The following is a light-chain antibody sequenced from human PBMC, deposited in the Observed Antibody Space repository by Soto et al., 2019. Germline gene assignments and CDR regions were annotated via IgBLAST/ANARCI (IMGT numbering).Light chain of an antibody. V-gene: IGLV7-43*01. CDR1: TGAVTSGYY. Sequence: QTVVTQEPSLTVSPGGTVTLTCALTTGAVTSGYYPNWFQRKPGQALRTLIYRTSNKHSWTPARFSGSLLGGKAALTLSGVQPEDEDDYYRVLHDGGQGVFGGGTKLTVL. CDR2: RTS. CDR3: VLHDGGQGV. J-gene: IGLJ3*02.